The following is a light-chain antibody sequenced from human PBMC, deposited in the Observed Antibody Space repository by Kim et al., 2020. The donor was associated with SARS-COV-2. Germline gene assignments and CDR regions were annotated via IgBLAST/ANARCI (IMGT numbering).Light chain of an antibody. Sequence: QSALTQPASVSGSPGQSITISCTATSSDDGGHNYVSWYQQHPGKAPKVMIYEVNKRPSGVSNRFSGSKSDKTASLTISGLQAEDEADYYCSSYRSNYTWVFGGGTQLTVL. CDR1: SSDDGGHNY. V-gene: IGLV2-14*01. CDR2: EVN. CDR3: SSYRSNYTWV. J-gene: IGLJ3*02.